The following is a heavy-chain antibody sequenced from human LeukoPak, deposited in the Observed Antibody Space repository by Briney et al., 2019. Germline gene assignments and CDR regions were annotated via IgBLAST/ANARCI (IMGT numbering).Heavy chain of an antibody. J-gene: IGHJ4*02. V-gene: IGHV1-18*04. CDR2: TSTYNGDT. D-gene: IGHD3-10*01. CDR3: ARAEYYFGSGSFCRY. CDR1: GYTFTIYY. Sequence: ASVKVSCKASGYTFTIYYIHWVRQAPGQGLEWMGWTSTYNGDTKYAQKLQGRVTLTTDTSTRTVYMELRSLRSDDTAVYYCARAEYYFGSGSFCRYWGQGTLVTVSS.